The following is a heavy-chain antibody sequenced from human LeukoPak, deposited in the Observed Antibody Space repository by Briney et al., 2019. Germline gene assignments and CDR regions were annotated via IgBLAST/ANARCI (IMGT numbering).Heavy chain of an antibody. Sequence: SVKVSCKASGGTFSSYAISRVRQAPGQGLEWMGRIIPIFGTANYAQKFQGRVTITTDESTSTAYMELSSLRSEDTAVYYCAREGAVAGTGLYYYYYMDVWGKGTTVTVSS. CDR1: GGTFSSYA. J-gene: IGHJ6*03. CDR2: IIPIFGTA. CDR3: AREGAVAGTGLYYYYYMDV. D-gene: IGHD6-19*01. V-gene: IGHV1-69*05.